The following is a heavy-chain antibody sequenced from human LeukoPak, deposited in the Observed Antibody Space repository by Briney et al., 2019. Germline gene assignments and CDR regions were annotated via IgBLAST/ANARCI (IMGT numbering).Heavy chain of an antibody. CDR2: IYYSGST. CDR1: GGSISSSRYY. J-gene: IGHJ4*02. V-gene: IGHV4-39*07. D-gene: IGHD4-11*01. Sequence: SETLSLTCTVAGGSISSSRYYWGWIRQPPGKGLAWIGSIYYSGSTYYNPSLKSRVTISVDTSKNQFSLKLSSVTAADTAVYYCARLTTGYYFDYWGQGTLVTVSS. CDR3: ARLTTGYYFDY.